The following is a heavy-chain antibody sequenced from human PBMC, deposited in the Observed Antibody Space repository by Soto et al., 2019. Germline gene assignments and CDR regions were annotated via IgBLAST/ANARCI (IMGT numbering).Heavy chain of an antibody. J-gene: IGHJ4*02. V-gene: IGHV3-33*01. D-gene: IGHD1-26*01. CDR3: ARDWEGATPDY. Sequence: HPGGSLRLSCAASGFTFSTHGMHWVRQAPGKGLEWVAIIWYDGSRKYYADSVKGRFTISRDTSKNTLYLQMNSLRAEDTAVYYCARDWEGATPDYWGQGT. CDR2: IWYDGSRK. CDR1: GFTFSTHG.